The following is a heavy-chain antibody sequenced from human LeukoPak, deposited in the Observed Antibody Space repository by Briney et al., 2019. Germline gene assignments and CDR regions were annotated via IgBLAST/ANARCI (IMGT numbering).Heavy chain of an antibody. CDR2: IIPIFGTA. Sequence: SVKVSCKASGGTFSSYAISWVRQAPGPGLEWMGGIIPIFGTANYARKFQGRVTITADESTSTAYMELSSLRSEDTAVYYCARVGCSGGSCYSNWFDPWGQGTLVTASS. CDR3: ARVGCSGGSCYSNWFDP. J-gene: IGHJ5*02. D-gene: IGHD2-15*01. V-gene: IGHV1-69*01. CDR1: GGTFSSYA.